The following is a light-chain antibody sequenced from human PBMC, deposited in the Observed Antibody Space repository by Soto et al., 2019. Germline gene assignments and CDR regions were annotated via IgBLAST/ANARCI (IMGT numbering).Light chain of an antibody. Sequence: QSVLTQPASVSGSPGQSITISCTGTSSDVGSYNLVSWYQQHPGKAPKLMIYKGSKRPSGVSNRLSGSKSGNTASLTISGLQAEDEADYYCCSYAGSSTYVFGTGTKVTVL. CDR3: CSYAGSSTYV. V-gene: IGLV2-23*01. CDR1: SSDVGSYNL. CDR2: KGS. J-gene: IGLJ1*01.